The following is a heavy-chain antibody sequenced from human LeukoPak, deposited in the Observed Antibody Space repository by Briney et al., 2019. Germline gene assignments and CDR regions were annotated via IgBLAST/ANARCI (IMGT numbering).Heavy chain of an antibody. CDR2: IYSGGST. V-gene: IGHV3-53*01. J-gene: IGHJ4*02. D-gene: IGHD6-13*01. CDR1: GFSVSSNY. CDR3: ASSSAGSLDY. Sequence: RTGGSLRLSCAASGFSVSSNYMSWVRQAPGKGLEWVSVIYSGGSTYYADSVKGRFTISRDNSKNTLYLQMNSLRAEDTAVYYCASSSAGSLDYWGQGTLVTFSS.